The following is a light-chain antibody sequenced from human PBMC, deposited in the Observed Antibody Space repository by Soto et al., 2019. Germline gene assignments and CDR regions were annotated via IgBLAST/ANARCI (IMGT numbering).Light chain of an antibody. CDR1: QIVSSS. V-gene: IGKV3-11*01. CDR3: QQRSNWPLT. Sequence: EIALTQSPATLSLSPGERATLSCRASQIVSSSLAWYQQKPGQAPRLLIYDVSNRATGIPARFSGSGSGTDFTLTISSLEPEDFAVYYCQQRSNWPLTFGGGTKVDIK. CDR2: DVS. J-gene: IGKJ4*01.